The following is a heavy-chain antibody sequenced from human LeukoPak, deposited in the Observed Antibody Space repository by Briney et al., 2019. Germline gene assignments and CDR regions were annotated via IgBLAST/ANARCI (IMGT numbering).Heavy chain of an antibody. J-gene: IGHJ5*02. CDR3: MAGPQAFWFDP. CDR1: GFTFSSYA. V-gene: IGHV3-23*01. Sequence: GGSLRLSCAASGFTFSSYAMSWVRQAPGKGLEWVSAISGSGGSTYYADSVKGRFTISRDNSKNTLYLQMNSLRAEDTAVYYCMAGPQAFWFDPWGQGTLVTVSS. CDR2: ISGSGGST. D-gene: IGHD6-19*01.